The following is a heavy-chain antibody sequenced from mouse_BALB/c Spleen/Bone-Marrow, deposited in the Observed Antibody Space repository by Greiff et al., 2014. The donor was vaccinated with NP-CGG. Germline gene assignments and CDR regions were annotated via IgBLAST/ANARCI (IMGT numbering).Heavy chain of an antibody. CDR1: GYTFTSYW. D-gene: IGHD1-1*01. V-gene: IGHV1S81*02. CDR2: INPSNGRT. J-gene: IGHJ1*01. Sequence: VNLVESGAELVKPGASVKLSCKASGYTFTSYWMHWVKQRPGQGLEWIGEINPSNGRTNYNEKFKSKATLTVDKSSSTAYMQLSSLTSEDSAVYYCARYLHYYGSSYGYFDVWGAGTTVTVSS. CDR3: ARYLHYYGSSYGYFDV.